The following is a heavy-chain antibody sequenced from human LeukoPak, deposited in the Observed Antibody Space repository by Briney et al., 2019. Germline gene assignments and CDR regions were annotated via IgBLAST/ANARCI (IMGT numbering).Heavy chain of an antibody. V-gene: IGHV4-38-2*01. CDR2: IYHSGST. CDR1: GYSISSSYY. Sequence: PSETLSLTCAVSGYSISSSYYWGWIRQPPGKGLEWIGSIYHSGSTYYNPSLKSRVTISVDTSKNQFSLKLSSVTAADTAVYYCARHRACSSTSCYTGLFDYWGQGTLVTVSS. J-gene: IGHJ4*02. D-gene: IGHD2-2*02. CDR3: ARHRACSSTSCYTGLFDY.